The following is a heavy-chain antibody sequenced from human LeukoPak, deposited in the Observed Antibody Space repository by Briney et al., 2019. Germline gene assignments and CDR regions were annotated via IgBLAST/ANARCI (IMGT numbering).Heavy chain of an antibody. Sequence: GGSLRLSCAASGFAFNEAWMNWVRQAPGKGLEWVGRIKSKTDGETTDYAAPVKGRFTISRDDSKDTLYLQMNSLRTEDTAVYYCATSPDGQQLVNYYFDYWGQGTLVTVSS. CDR3: ATSPDGQQLVNYYFDY. CDR1: GFAFNEAW. CDR2: IKSKTDGETT. D-gene: IGHD6-13*01. V-gene: IGHV3-15*07. J-gene: IGHJ4*02.